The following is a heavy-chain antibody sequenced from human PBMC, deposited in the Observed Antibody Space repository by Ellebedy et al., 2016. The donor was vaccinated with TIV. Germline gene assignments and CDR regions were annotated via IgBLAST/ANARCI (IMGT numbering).Heavy chain of an antibody. V-gene: IGHV3-53*01. CDR3: ARGRGYAHQGLNFDY. D-gene: IGHD2-2*01. Sequence: GESLKISCAASGFTVSSNYMSWVRQAPGKGLEWVSVIYSGGSTYYADSVKGRFTISRDNSKNTPYLQMNSLRAEDTAVYYCARGRGYAHQGLNFDYWGQGTLVTVSS. J-gene: IGHJ4*02. CDR1: GFTVSSNY. CDR2: IYSGGST.